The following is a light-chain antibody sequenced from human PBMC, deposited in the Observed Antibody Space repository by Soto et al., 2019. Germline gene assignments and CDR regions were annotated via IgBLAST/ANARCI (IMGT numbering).Light chain of an antibody. CDR3: QQYDRSPPMYP. V-gene: IGKV3-20*01. Sequence: EIVLTQSPGTLSLSPGERATLSCRASQSVSSTYLAWYQQKPGQAPRLLIYGASNRVTGVPDRFSGSGSGTDFTLTISRLEPEDFALYYCQQYDRSPPMYPFGQGTKLEIQ. CDR2: GAS. J-gene: IGKJ2*01. CDR1: QSVSSTY.